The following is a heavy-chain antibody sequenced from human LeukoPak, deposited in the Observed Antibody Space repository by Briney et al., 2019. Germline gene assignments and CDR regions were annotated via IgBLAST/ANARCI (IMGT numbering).Heavy chain of an antibody. CDR3: ARVSRGENSSGWFYYYYMDV. CDR1: GGSISSYY. Sequence: NPSETLSLTCTVSGGSISSYYWSWIRQPPGKGLEWLGYIYYSGSTNYNPSLKSRVTISVDTSKNQFSLKLSSVTAADTAVYYCARVSRGENSSGWFYYYYMDVWGKGTTVTISS. V-gene: IGHV4-59*08. CDR2: IYYSGST. D-gene: IGHD6-19*01. J-gene: IGHJ6*03.